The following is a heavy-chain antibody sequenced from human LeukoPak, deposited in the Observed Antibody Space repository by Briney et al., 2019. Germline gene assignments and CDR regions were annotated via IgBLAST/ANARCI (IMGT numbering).Heavy chain of an antibody. V-gene: IGHV2-5*01. CDR2: IYWNDNK. Sequence: SGPTLVNPTQTLTLTCTFSGFSLNTSGVGVGWIRQPPGKALEWLALIYWNDNKLYSPSLKSRLTITKDTSNNQVVLTMTNMDPVDTATYYCAHYGDYRFLYYFDYWGQGTLVTISP. D-gene: IGHD4-17*01. CDR3: AHYGDYRFLYYFDY. CDR1: GFSLNTSGVG. J-gene: IGHJ4*02.